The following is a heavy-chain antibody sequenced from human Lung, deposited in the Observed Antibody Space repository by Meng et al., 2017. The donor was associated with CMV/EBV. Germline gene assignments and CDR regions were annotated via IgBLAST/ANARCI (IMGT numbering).Heavy chain of an antibody. CDR3: ARIFPSDYYKYDLYV. D-gene: IGHD3-3*01. CDR1: GASITYNTYF. CDR2: ISYGGST. Sequence: SETLSLXXSVSGASITYNTYFWDWPRQPPGKGLEWIGSISYGGSTLYNSSLKSRVSISLDASESQVTLRLNSVTAADTAVYYCARIFPSDYYKYDLYVWGQGXTVTVSS. V-gene: IGHV4-39*06. J-gene: IGHJ6*03.